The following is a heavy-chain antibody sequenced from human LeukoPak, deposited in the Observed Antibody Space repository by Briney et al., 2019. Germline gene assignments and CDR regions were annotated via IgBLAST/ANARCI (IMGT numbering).Heavy chain of an antibody. CDR1: GFTFSSYS. CDR2: ITSDTNI. J-gene: IGHJ4*02. CDR3: ALLVGATLDFDN. V-gene: IGHV3-21*03. D-gene: IGHD1-26*01. Sequence: GGSLRLSCAASGFTFSSYSMNWVRQAPGKGLEWVSSITSDTNIYYADSVKGRFTVSRGNAKNSLYLQMNSLRAEDTALYYCALLVGATLDFDNWGQGTLVTVSS.